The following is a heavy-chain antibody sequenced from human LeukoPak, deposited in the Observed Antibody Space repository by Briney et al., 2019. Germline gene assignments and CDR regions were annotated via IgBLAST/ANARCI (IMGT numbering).Heavy chain of an antibody. CDR2: IYSGGNT. Sequence: VGSPLLSCASSGFTGSSNPINWVRQAPGRGLEWVSVIYSGGNTFYADSAKGRFTISRHNSENTLYLQMNSLSADDTAVYYCARLMGSGLFDPWGQGTLVTVFS. J-gene: IGHJ5*02. CDR1: GFTGSSNP. D-gene: IGHD6-25*01. V-gene: IGHV3-53*04. CDR3: ARLMGSGLFDP.